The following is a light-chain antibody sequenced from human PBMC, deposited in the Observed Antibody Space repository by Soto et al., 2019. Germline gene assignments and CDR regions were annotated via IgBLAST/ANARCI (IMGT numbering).Light chain of an antibody. CDR2: GAS. V-gene: IGKV3-20*01. J-gene: IGKJ5*01. CDR3: QQYGSSPPCT. Sequence: EIVLTQSPGTLSLSPGERATLSCRASQSVSSSYLAWYQQKPGQAPRLLIYGASSRATGIPDRFSGSGSGTDFTLTISRLEPEDFAVYYCQQYGSSPPCTFGQGTRLEMK. CDR1: QSVSSSY.